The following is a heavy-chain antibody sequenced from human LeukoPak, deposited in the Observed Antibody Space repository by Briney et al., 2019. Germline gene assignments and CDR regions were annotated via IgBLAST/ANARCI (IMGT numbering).Heavy chain of an antibody. CDR3: ARERGSEFDF. D-gene: IGHD3-10*01. CDR2: IFSGGRT. V-gene: IGHV3-53*01. Sequence: GGSPRLSCVASGFSVSTKYMSWVRQAPGKGLEWVSVIFSGGRTDYTDSVKGRFTISRDDSMNTLYLQMNSLRVEDTAMYYCARERGSEFDFWGQGTLVTVSS. J-gene: IGHJ4*02. CDR1: GFSVSTKY.